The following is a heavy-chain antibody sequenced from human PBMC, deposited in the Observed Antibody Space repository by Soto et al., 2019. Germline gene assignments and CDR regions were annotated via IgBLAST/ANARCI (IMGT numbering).Heavy chain of an antibody. Sequence: GGSLRLSCAASGFSFSNYAMNWVRQAPGKGLEWVSAISAGGSNTNYADSVKGRFTIASDNSKNTLYLQMNGLRADDKAVYYCAKEYSTSFYYWGQGTPVTVSS. J-gene: IGHJ4*02. D-gene: IGHD6-6*01. CDR3: AKEYSTSFYY. V-gene: IGHV3-23*01. CDR1: GFSFSNYA. CDR2: ISAGGSNT.